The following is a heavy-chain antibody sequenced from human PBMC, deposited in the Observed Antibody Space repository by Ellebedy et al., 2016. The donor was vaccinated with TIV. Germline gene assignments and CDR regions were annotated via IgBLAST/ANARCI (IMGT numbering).Heavy chain of an antibody. V-gene: IGHV3-9*01. Sequence: GGSLRLXCAASGFTFSSYAMHWVRQAPGKGLEWVSGISWNSGSIGYADSVKGRFTISRDNAKNSLYLQMNSLRAEDTAVYYCARDRWGRKFDYWGQGTLVTVSS. CDR2: ISWNSGSI. J-gene: IGHJ4*02. CDR3: ARDRWGRKFDY. D-gene: IGHD4-23*01. CDR1: GFTFSSYA.